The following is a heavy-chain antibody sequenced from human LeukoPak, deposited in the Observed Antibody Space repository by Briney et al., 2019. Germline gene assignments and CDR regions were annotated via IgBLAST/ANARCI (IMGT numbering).Heavy chain of an antibody. CDR2: TIHSRST. V-gene: IGHV4-30-2*01. D-gene: IGHD3-22*01. CDR3: ARAFCYDSSGYQGDAFDI. J-gene: IGHJ3*02. CDR1: GGSISSGGYS. Sequence: SQTLSLTCAVSGGSISSGGYSWSWIRQPPGKGREWFGYTIHSRSTYYNPSLKRRVTISVDRSKNQFSRKLSSVTAADTAVYYCARAFCYDSSGYQGDAFDIWGQGTMVTVSS.